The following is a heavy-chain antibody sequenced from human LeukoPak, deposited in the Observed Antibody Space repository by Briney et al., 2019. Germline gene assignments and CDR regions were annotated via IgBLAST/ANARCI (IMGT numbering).Heavy chain of an antibody. V-gene: IGHV4-39*02. CDR3: ARRRYYDSTGYFE. CDR2: IYYTGKT. Sequence: SETLSLTCTVSGDFISSSSYYWGWIRQPPGKGLEWIGDIYYTGKTYYNPSLKSRIFISIDTSKNYFSLNLNFVTAADTAVYYCARRRYYDSTGYFEWGRGSLVTVSS. J-gene: IGHJ1*01. D-gene: IGHD3-22*01. CDR1: GDFISSSSYY.